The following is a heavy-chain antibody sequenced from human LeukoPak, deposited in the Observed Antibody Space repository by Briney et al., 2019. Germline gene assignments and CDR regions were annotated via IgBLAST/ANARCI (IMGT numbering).Heavy chain of an antibody. CDR2: INPNTGDT. J-gene: IGHJ4*02. Sequence: ASVKVSCKTSGYTFTGYYMHWVRQAPGQGLEWMGWINPNTGDTNYAQNFQGRVTMTRDTSISTAYMELSSLRSEDTAVYYCARAGGYCGRISCPYYFDYWGQGSLVAVSS. V-gene: IGHV1-2*02. CDR1: GYTFTGYY. D-gene: IGHD2-15*01. CDR3: ARAGGYCGRISCPYYFDY.